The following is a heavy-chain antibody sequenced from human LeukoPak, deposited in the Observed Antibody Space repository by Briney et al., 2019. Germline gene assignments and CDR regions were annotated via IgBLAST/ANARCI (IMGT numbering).Heavy chain of an antibody. CDR1: GGSISSYY. Sequence: SETLSLTCTVSGGSISSYYWSWIRQPPGKGLEWIGYIYYSGSTNYNPSLKSRVTISVDTSKNQFSLKLSSVTAADTAVYYCARTSGDTIFGDIDYWGQGTLVIVSS. J-gene: IGHJ4*02. V-gene: IGHV4-59*01. CDR2: IYYSGST. CDR3: ARTSGDTIFGDIDY. D-gene: IGHD3-3*01.